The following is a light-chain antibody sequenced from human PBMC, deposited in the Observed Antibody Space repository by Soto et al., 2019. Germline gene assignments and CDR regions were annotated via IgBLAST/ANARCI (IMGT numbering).Light chain of an antibody. CDR2: DVT. CDR3: CSYAGSYTVV. Sequence: QSALTQPRSVSGSPGQSVTISCTGTSSDVGGYNYVSWYQQHPGKAPKLMIYDVTERPSGVPDRFSGSKSGNTASLTISGLQAEEEADSYCCSYAGSYTVVFGGGTKVTVL. J-gene: IGLJ2*01. V-gene: IGLV2-11*01. CDR1: SSDVGGYNY.